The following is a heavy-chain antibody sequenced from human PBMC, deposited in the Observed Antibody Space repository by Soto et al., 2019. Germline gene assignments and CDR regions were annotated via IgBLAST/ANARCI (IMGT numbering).Heavy chain of an antibody. V-gene: IGHV3-21*01. CDR3: ARDLSLLPPYYFYGMSV. J-gene: IGHJ6*02. D-gene: IGHD3-16*02. CDR2: ISSRSSSI. CDR1: GFSFSNFN. Sequence: EVQLVESGGGQVKPGGSLRLSCVASGFSFSNFNMNWVRQAPGKGLEWVSSISSRSSSIYYADSLRGRSTISRDNAQSSLCLQMNSLRAEDTAVYYCARDLSLLPPYYFYGMSVWGQGTPVTAS.